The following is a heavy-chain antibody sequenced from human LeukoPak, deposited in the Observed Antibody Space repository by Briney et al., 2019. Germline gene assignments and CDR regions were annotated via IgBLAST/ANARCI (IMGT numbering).Heavy chain of an antibody. D-gene: IGHD3-16*01. CDR2: ISSSSSSYI. CDR3: ARRPRGGTEGDY. V-gene: IGHV3-21*01. J-gene: IGHJ4*02. CDR1: GFTFSSYS. Sequence: PGGSLRLSCAASGFTFSSYSMNWVRQAPGKGLEWVSSISSSSSSYIYYADSVKGRFTISRDNAKNSLYLQMNSLRAEDTAVYYCARRPRGGTEGDYWGQGTLVTVSS.